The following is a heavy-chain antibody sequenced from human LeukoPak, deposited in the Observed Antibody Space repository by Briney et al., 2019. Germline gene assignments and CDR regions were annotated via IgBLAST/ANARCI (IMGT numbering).Heavy chain of an antibody. CDR2: ISWDGGST. CDR3: AKDAWSGYHGDYYMDV. V-gene: IGHV3-43D*03. CDR1: GFTFDDYA. D-gene: IGHD3-3*01. Sequence: GGSLGLSCAPSGFTFDDYAMRWVRQAPGKGLEWVSLISWDGGSTYYADSVKGRFTISRDNSKNSLYLQMNSLRAEDTALYYCAKDAWSGYHGDYYMDVWGKGTTVTLSS. J-gene: IGHJ6*03.